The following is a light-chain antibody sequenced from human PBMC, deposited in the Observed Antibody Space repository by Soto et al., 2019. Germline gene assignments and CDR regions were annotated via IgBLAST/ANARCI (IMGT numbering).Light chain of an antibody. CDR3: QQFGSSIPHT. CDR2: GAS. J-gene: IGKJ2*01. Sequence: EIVMTQSPGTLSLSPGERATISCRASQVIGSRYLAWYHQKSGQAPRLLIYGASSRATGIPDRFSGSGSGTDFTLNISRLEPEDFGVYYCQQFGSSIPHTFGHGNKLEIK. V-gene: IGKV3-20*01. CDR1: QVIGSRY.